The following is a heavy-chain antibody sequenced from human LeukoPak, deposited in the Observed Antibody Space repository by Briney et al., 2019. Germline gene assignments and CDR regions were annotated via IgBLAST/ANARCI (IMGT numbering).Heavy chain of an antibody. CDR1: GGSISSYY. Sequence: SETLSLTCTVSGGSISSYYWSWIRQPPGKGLEWIGYIYYSGSTNYNPSLKSRVTISVDTSKNQFSLKLSSVTAADTAVYYCARVNYYDSSGYRLSDAFDIWGQGTMVTVSS. CDR2: IYYSGST. D-gene: IGHD3-22*01. V-gene: IGHV4-59*01. CDR3: ARVNYYDSSGYRLSDAFDI. J-gene: IGHJ3*02.